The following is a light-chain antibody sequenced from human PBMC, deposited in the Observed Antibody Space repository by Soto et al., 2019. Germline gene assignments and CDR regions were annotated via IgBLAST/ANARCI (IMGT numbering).Light chain of an antibody. V-gene: IGKV1-5*03. CDR3: QQYSDHWT. Sequence: DIQLTQSPSSLSASVGDRVTITCRASRSIINWLAWYQQKSGKGPKLLIYKASNLQTGVPSRFSGSGYGTEFTLTISSLQPDDVATYYCQQYSDHWTFGQGTKVEIK. J-gene: IGKJ1*01. CDR2: KAS. CDR1: RSIINW.